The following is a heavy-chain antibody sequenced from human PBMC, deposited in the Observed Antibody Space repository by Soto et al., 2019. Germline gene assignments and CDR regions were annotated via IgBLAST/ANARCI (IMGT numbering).Heavy chain of an antibody. Sequence: SETLSLTCTVSGGSITSGDNYWSWIRQPPGKGLEWIGYIYYSGHTYYNPSLKSRLTISVDTSKNHFSLRLSSVTAADTAVYYCARTYWTGWGRPLFDSWGQGAVVTVSS. D-gene: IGHD2-8*02. CDR3: ARTYWTGWGRPLFDS. J-gene: IGHJ4*02. CDR1: GGSITSGDNY. V-gene: IGHV4-30-4*01. CDR2: IYYSGHT.